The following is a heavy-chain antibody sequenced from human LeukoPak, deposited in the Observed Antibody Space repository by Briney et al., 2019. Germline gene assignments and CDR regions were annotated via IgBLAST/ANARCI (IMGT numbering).Heavy chain of an antibody. V-gene: IGHV4-30-4*01. CDR2: IYYSGST. Sequence: SETLSLTCTVSGGSISSGDYYWSWIRQPPGKGLEWIGYIYYSGSTYYNPSLKSRVTISVDTSKNQFSLKLSSVTAADTAVYYCARDLRITGTTPHLDYWGQGTLVTVSS. D-gene: IGHD1-20*01. J-gene: IGHJ4*02. CDR3: ARDLRITGTTPHLDY. CDR1: GGSISSGDYY.